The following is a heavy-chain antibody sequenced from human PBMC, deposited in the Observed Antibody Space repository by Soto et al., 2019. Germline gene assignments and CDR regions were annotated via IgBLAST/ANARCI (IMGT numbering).Heavy chain of an antibody. J-gene: IGHJ3*02. CDR2: IYYSGST. V-gene: IGHV4-31*03. CDR3: ARAGYDYVWRSYALDI. Sequence: SETLSLTCTVSGGSISSGGYYWSWIRQHPGKGLEWIGYIYYSGSTYYNPSLKSRVTISVDTSKNQFSLKLSSVTAADTAVYYCARAGYDYVWRSYALDIWGQGTMVTVSS. CDR1: GGSISSGGYY. D-gene: IGHD3-16*01.